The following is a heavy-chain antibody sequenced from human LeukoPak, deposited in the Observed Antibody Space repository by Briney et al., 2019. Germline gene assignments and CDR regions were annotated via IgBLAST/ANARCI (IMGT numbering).Heavy chain of an antibody. Sequence: GGSLRLSCAASGFTFSSYWMSWVRQAPGKGLEWVANIKQDGSEKYYVDSVKSRFTISRDNAKNSLYLQMNSLRAEDTAVYYCARAPRRITGTTFAFDIWGQGTMVTVSS. CDR1: GFTFSSYW. CDR3: ARAPRRITGTTFAFDI. V-gene: IGHV3-7*01. CDR2: IKQDGSEK. D-gene: IGHD1-7*01. J-gene: IGHJ3*02.